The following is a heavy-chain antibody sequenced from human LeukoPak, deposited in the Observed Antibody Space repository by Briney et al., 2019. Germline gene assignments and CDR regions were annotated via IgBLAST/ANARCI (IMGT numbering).Heavy chain of an antibody. CDR1: GYTFTGYY. Sequence: GASVKVSCKASGYTFTGYYMHWVRQAPGQGLEWMGWISAYNGNTNYAQKLQGRVTMTTDTTTSTAYMELRSLRSDDTAVYYCARVGAARLDRLIDYWGQGTLVTVSS. J-gene: IGHJ4*02. CDR3: ARVGAARLDRLIDY. V-gene: IGHV1-18*04. D-gene: IGHD6-6*01. CDR2: ISAYNGNT.